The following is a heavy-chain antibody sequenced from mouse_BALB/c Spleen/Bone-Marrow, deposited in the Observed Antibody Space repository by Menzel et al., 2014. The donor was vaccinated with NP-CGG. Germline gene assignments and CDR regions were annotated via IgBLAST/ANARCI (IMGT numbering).Heavy chain of an antibody. J-gene: IGHJ2*01. Sequence: VQLQQSGDELVRPGSSVKISCKASGYAFSIYWMNWVKQRPGQGLEWIGQIYPGDDDTDYNGKFKGKATLTADRSSSTAYMQLNSLTSEDSAVYFCASGGISIDYWGQGTTLTVSS. V-gene: IGHV1-80*01. CDR2: IYPGDDDT. CDR3: ASGGISIDY. CDR1: GYAFSIYW.